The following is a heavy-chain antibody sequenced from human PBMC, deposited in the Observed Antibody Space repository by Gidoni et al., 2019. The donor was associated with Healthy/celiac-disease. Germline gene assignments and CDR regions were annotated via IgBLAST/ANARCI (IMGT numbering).Heavy chain of an antibody. CDR2: IKSKPAGGTT. CDR3: TTGGVCNSTSCYVKYFQH. CDR1: GFTFSNAW. J-gene: IGHJ1*01. V-gene: IGHV3-15*07. Sequence: VQLVESGGGLVKPGGPLSLSCAASGFTFSNAWLTWVRQAPGKGLEWVGRIKSKPAGGTTDYAAPVKGGFAITRDESKNTLYLQMNSLKTEDTAVYYCTTGGVCNSTSCYVKYFQHWGQGTLVTVSS. D-gene: IGHD2-2*01.